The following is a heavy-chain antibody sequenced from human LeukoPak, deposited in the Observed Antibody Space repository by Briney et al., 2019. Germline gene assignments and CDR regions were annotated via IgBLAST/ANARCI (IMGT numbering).Heavy chain of an antibody. V-gene: IGHV3-21*01. D-gene: IGHD4-17*01. CDR2: ISSSRSYI. CDR1: GFTFSSYS. J-gene: IGHJ6*04. Sequence: PGGSLRLSCAASGFTFSSYSMNWVRQAPGKGLEWVSFISSSRSYIYYADSVKGRFTISRDNAKNSLYLQMNSLRAEDTAVYYCARDLDTTVTMKGMDVWGKGTTVTVSS. CDR3: ARDLDTTVTMKGMDV.